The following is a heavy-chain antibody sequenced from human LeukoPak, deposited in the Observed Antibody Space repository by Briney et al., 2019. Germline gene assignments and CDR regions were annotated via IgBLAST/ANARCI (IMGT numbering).Heavy chain of an antibody. D-gene: IGHD1-20*01. CDR3: ITLYSSDNWTPY. CDR2: IKSKTDGGTA. V-gene: IGHV3-15*01. CDR1: GFIFSDAW. Sequence: GGSLRLSCGTSGFIFSDAWLSWARQVPGKGLEWVGRIKSKTDGGTADYSAPVKGRFTISRDDSKNTVFLHMDSLRTEDTGLYYCITLYSSDNWTPYWGQGTLVTVSS. J-gene: IGHJ4*02.